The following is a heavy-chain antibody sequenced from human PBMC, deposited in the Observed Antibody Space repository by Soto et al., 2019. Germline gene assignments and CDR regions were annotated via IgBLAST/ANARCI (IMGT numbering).Heavy chain of an antibody. CDR1: GYTFSSYG. D-gene: IGHD3-16*01. J-gene: IGHJ3*02. Sequence: QVQLVQSGAEVKKPGASVKVSCKASGYTFSSYGISWVRQAPGQGLEWMGWISAYNDNTNYAQKLHGRVTMTTATSTSKAYMELRSLRSDDTAVYYCARDLSRISLPDAFDIWGQGTMVTVSS. V-gene: IGHV1-18*01. CDR2: ISAYNDNT. CDR3: ARDLSRISLPDAFDI.